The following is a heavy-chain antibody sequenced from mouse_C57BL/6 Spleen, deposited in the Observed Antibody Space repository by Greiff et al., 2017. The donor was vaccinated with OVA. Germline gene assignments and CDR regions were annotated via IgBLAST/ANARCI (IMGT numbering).Heavy chain of an antibody. CDR3: TGGSSYVWFAY. J-gene: IGHJ3*01. V-gene: IGHV6-3*01. Sequence: EVRLVESGGGLVQPGGSMKLSCVASGFTFSNYWMNWVRQSPEKGLEWVAQIRLKSDNYATHYAESVKGRFTISRDDSKSSVYLQMNNLRAEDTGIYYCTGGSSYVWFAYWGQGTLVTVSA. D-gene: IGHD1-1*01. CDR1: GFTFSNYW. CDR2: IRLKSDNYAT.